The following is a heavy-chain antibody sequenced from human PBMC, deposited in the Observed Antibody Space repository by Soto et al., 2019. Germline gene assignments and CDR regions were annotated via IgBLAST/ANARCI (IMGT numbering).Heavy chain of an antibody. Sequence: QLQLQESGSGLVKPSQTLSLTCAVSGGSISSGGYSWSWIRQPPGKGLEWIGYIYHSGSTYYNPSLTSGVTITVDRAKNQCSLKPTSVTAADTAVYYCDRARSSSTLDYWGQGTLVTVSS. V-gene: IGHV4-30-2*01. CDR1: GGSISSGGYS. CDR2: IYHSGST. J-gene: IGHJ4*02. CDR3: DRARSSSTLDY. D-gene: IGHD6-6*01.